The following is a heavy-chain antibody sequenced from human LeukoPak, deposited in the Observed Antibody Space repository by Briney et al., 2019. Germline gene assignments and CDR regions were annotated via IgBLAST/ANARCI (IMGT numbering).Heavy chain of an antibody. D-gene: IGHD3-22*01. CDR3: ATSPIYYDSSGYLGY. Sequence: KPSETLSLTCTVFGGSISSGSYYWSWIRQPAGKGLEWIGRIYTSGSTNYNPSLKNRVTISVDTSKNQFSLKLSSVTAADTAVYYCATSPIYYDSSGYLGYWGQGTLVTVSS. J-gene: IGHJ4*02. CDR2: IYTSGST. V-gene: IGHV4-61*02. CDR1: GGSISSGSYY.